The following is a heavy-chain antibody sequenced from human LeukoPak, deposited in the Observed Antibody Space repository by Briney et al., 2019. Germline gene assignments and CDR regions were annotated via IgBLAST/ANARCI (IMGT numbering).Heavy chain of an antibody. CDR1: GFSISAYS. Sequence: GGSLKLSCAAPGFSISAYSMSWVRQAPGKGLEWVANIKQDGSEKYYVDSVKGRFTISRDNAYNSLYLQMSTLRAEDTAVYYCTTSRTFDYWGQGTLVTVSS. CDR2: IKQDGSEK. V-gene: IGHV3-7*03. CDR3: TTSRTFDY. D-gene: IGHD4-11*01. J-gene: IGHJ4*02.